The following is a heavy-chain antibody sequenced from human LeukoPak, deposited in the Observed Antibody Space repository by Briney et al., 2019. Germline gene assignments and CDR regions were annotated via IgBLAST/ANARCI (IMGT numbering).Heavy chain of an antibody. J-gene: IGHJ5*01. Sequence: GGSLRLSCAASGFTFNNYAMGWVRQAPGKGLEWVSAISASGGTTYYADSVKGRFTISRDNSENTLFLQMNSLRAEDTAVYYCAKEPREYCSSTSCPNWFDSWGQGTLVTVSS. D-gene: IGHD2-2*01. CDR2: ISASGGTT. V-gene: IGHV3-23*01. CDR1: GFTFNNYA. CDR3: AKEPREYCSSTSCPNWFDS.